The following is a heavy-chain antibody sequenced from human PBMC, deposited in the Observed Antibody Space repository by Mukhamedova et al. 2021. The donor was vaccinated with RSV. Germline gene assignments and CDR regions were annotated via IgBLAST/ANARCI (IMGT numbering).Heavy chain of an antibody. J-gene: IGHJ5*02. Sequence: PSLKSRVIISRDTSKNQFSLKLTSVTAADTAVYYCARALRSGNYNWFDPWGQGILVTVSS. CDR3: ARALRSGNYNWFDP. D-gene: IGHD3-3*01. V-gene: IGHV4-30-2*04.